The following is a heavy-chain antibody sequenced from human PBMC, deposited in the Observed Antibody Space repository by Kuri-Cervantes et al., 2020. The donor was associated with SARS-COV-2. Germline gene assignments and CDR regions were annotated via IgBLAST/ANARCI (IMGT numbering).Heavy chain of an antibody. Sequence: SQTLSLTCAVYGGSFRGYYWSWIRQPPGKGLEWIGEINHSGSTNYNPSLKSRVTISVDTSKNQFSLKLSSVTAADTAVYYCARGQRITMVRGVMGFDYWGQGTLVTVSS. V-gene: IGHV4-34*01. D-gene: IGHD3-10*01. CDR2: INHSGST. J-gene: IGHJ4*02. CDR1: GGSFRGYY. CDR3: ARGQRITMVRGVMGFDY.